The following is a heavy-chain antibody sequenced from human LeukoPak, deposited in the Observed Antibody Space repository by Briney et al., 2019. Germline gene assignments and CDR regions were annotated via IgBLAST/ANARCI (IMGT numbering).Heavy chain of an antibody. J-gene: IGHJ6*03. D-gene: IGHD5-18*01. Sequence: SETLSLTCTVFGGSMKSGSYYWTWIRQPAGKGLEWIGHFYTSGHTNYNPSLKSRVTISVDTSKNQFSLKMNSVTAADTAVYYCARGLHGYSYGYVPWELYSYMDVWGKGTTVSISS. V-gene: IGHV4-61*09. CDR2: FYTSGHT. CDR1: GGSMKSGSYY. CDR3: ARGLHGYSYGYVPWELYSYMDV.